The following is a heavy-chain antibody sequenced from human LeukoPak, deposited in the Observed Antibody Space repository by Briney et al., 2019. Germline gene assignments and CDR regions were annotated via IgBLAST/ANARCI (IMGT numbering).Heavy chain of an antibody. J-gene: IGHJ4*02. V-gene: IGHV3-48*01. CDR1: GFTFSSYS. CDR2: ISSSSSTI. Sequence: GGSLRLSCAASGFTFSSYSMNWVRQAPGKGLEWVSYISSSSSTIYYADSVKGRFTISRDNAKNSLYLQMNNLRAEDTAVYYCARGAPYYDILTGYYSLGYFDYWGQGTLVTVSS. D-gene: IGHD3-9*01. CDR3: ARGAPYYDILTGYYSLGYFDY.